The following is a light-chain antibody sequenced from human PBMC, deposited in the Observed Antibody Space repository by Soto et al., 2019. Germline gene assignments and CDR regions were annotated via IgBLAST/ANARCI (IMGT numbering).Light chain of an antibody. CDR2: GAS. CDR1: QRFSNNY. J-gene: IGKJ3*01. Sequence: DIVLTQSAGTLSLSPGEGGTLXCRASQRFSNNYLAWYQPKPRQAPKLLIYGASNRANGIPDRFSGSASGTDCTLTISTLEPEDFAVDYCQQRSNWLFGPGTKVDIK. V-gene: IGKV3D-20*02. CDR3: QQRSNWL.